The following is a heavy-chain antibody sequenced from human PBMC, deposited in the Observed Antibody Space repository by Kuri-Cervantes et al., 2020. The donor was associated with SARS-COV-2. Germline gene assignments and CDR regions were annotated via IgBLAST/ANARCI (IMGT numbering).Heavy chain of an antibody. CDR1: GYTFTSYD. CDR2: MNPNSGNT. V-gene: IGHV1-8*01. Sequence: ASVKVSCKASGYTFTSYDINWVRQATGQGLEWVGWMNPNSGNTGYAQKFQGRVTMTRNTSISTAYMELSSLRSEDTAVYYCATTSPYDSSGINWFDPWGQGTLVTVSS. J-gene: IGHJ5*02. CDR3: ATTSPYDSSGINWFDP. D-gene: IGHD3-22*01.